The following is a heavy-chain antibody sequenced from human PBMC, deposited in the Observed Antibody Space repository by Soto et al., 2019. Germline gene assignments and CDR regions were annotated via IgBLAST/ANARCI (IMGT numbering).Heavy chain of an antibody. V-gene: IGHV1-69*13. D-gene: IGHD3-3*01. Sequence: GASVKVSCKASGGTFSSYAISWVRQAPGQGLEWMGRIIPIFGTANYAQKFQGRVTITADESTSTAYMELSSLRSEDTAVYYCARHLLEWLLSHYYYYYGMDVWGQGTTVTVSS. CDR1: GGTFSSYA. J-gene: IGHJ6*02. CDR2: IIPIFGTA. CDR3: ARHLLEWLLSHYYYYYGMDV.